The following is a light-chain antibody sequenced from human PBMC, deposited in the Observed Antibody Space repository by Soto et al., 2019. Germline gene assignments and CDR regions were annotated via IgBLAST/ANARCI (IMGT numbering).Light chain of an antibody. V-gene: IGKV3-15*01. J-gene: IGKJ1*01. CDR2: DAP. CDR3: QQYNNWPWT. Sequence: EIVMTQSPGTLSVSPGERVTLSCRASQSVSSKLVWYQRKPGQAPRLLIYDAPTRATGMPGRFSGSGSGTEFTLTISSLQSEDFAVYYCQQYNNWPWTFGQGTKVDIK. CDR1: QSVSSK.